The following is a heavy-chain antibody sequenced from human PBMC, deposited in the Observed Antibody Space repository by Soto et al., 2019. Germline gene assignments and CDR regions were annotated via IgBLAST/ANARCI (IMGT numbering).Heavy chain of an antibody. Sequence: ESGGGLVQPGGSLRLSCEASGLSFSSFAMNWVRQAPGKGLEWVSAIGDSGASTYYADSVKGRFTISRDNSRNTLYLQLNSLRAEDTAVYYCAKGVELDVWGNGTTVTVSS. J-gene: IGHJ6*04. CDR2: IGDSGAST. CDR3: AKGVELDV. V-gene: IGHV3-23*01. CDR1: GLSFSSFA. D-gene: IGHD1-26*01.